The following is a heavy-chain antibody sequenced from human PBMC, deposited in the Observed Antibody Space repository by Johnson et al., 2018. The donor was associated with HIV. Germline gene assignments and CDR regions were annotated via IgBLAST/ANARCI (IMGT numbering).Heavy chain of an antibody. J-gene: IGHJ3*02. Sequence: MLLVESGGGLVQPGGSLRLSCTASGFRFSSSWMHWVRQAPGKGLVWVSRINSDGGRTAYADSVQGRFTISRENTKDTLSLQMNSLRAEDTAVYYCARDSNRYAFDIWGQGTMVTVSS. CDR2: INSDGGRT. V-gene: IGHV3-74*03. CDR1: GFRFSSSW. D-gene: IGHD2-8*01. CDR3: ARDSNRYAFDI.